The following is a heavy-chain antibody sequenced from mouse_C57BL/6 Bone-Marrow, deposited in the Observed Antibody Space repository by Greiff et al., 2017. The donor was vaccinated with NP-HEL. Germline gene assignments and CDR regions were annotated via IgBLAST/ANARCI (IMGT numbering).Heavy chain of an antibody. CDR1: GYTFTSYW. CDR3: ARLGNRDREFAY. J-gene: IGHJ3*01. D-gene: IGHD4-1*01. V-gene: IGHV1-69*01. Sequence: QVQLQQPGAELVMPGASVKLSCKASGYTFTSYWMHWVKQRPGQGLEWIGEIDPSDSYTNYNQKFKGKSTLTVDKSSSTAYMQLSSLTSEDSAVYYCARLGNRDREFAYWGQGTLVTVSA. CDR2: IDPSDSYT.